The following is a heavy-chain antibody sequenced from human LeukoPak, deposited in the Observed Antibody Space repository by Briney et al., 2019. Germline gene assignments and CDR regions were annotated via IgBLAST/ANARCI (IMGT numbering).Heavy chain of an antibody. CDR2: MNTNSGKT. V-gene: IGHV1-8*01. D-gene: IGHD6-19*01. CDR3: ARGLYSSGWYVIDY. J-gene: IGHJ4*02. Sequence: ASVKVSCKASGYTFTSFDINWVRQATGQGLEWMGWMNTNSGKTGYAQTFQGRVTMTRDTSINTAYMELTSLRSEDTAVYYCARGLYSSGWYVIDYWGQGTLVTVSS. CDR1: GYTFTSFD.